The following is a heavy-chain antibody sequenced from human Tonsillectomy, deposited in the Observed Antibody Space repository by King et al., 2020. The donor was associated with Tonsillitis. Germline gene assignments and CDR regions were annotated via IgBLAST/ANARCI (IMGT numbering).Heavy chain of an antibody. CDR2: INPSGGST. V-gene: IGHV1-46*01. D-gene: IGHD6-13*01. CDR3: AREGGSWYDTWSNGMDV. Sequence: VQLVESGAEVKKPGASVKVSCKASGYTFTSYYMHWVRQAPGQGLEWMGIINPSGGSTSYAQKFQGRVTMTRDTSTSTVYMELRSLRSEDTAVYYCAREGGSWYDTWSNGMDVWGQGTTVTVSS. CDR1: GYTFTSYY. J-gene: IGHJ6*02.